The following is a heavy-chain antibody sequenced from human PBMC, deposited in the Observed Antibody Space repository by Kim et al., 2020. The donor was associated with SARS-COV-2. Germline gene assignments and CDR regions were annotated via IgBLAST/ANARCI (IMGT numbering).Heavy chain of an antibody. CDR3: AKVTTITAPFYDY. V-gene: IGHV3-23*01. J-gene: IGHJ4*02. CDR2: ISAIGGDT. CDR1: GFTFSSYA. D-gene: IGHD4-4*01. Sequence: GGSLRLSCAASGFTFSSYAMSWVRQAPGKGLEWVSGISAIGGDTYYADSVQGRFTISRDNSKNALNLQMNSLRAEDTALYYCAKVTTITAPFYDYWGQGTLVTVSS.